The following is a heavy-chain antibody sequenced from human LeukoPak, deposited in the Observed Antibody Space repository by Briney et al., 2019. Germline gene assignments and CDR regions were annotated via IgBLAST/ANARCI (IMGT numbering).Heavy chain of an antibody. V-gene: IGHV4-34*01. CDR3: ARGRIAARPFDY. J-gene: IGHJ4*02. D-gene: IGHD6-6*01. CDR1: GGTFSGYY. CDR2: INHIGST. Sequence: ETLSLTCTVSGGTFSGYYWSWIRQPPGKGLEWIGEINHIGSTNYNPALKSRVTISVDTSKYQFSLKLSSVTAADTAVYYCARGRIAARPFDYWGQGTLVTVSS.